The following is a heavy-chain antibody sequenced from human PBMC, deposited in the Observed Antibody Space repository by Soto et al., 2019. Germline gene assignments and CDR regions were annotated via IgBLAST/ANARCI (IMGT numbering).Heavy chain of an antibody. V-gene: IGHV4-59*01. Sequence: NPSETLSLTCTVSGGSISSYYWSWIRQPPGKGLEWIGYIYYSGSTNYNPSLKSRVTISVDTSKNQFSLKLSSVTAADTAVYYCASYGSGSYQRFDPWGQGTLVTVSS. CDR2: IYYSGST. CDR1: GGSISSYY. CDR3: ASYGSGSYQRFDP. D-gene: IGHD3-10*01. J-gene: IGHJ5*02.